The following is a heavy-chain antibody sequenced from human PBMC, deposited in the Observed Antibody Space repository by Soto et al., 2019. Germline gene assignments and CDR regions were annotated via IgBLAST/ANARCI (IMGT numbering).Heavy chain of an antibody. Sequence: EVQLLESGGGLVQPGGSLRLSCAASGFSFSTYAMSWVRQAPGKGLEWVSTVGRGDSTFYADSVRGRFTISRDNSNNALFLQMNSLRADDTALYYCARDGSYDFWSGRNYYYYGMDVWGQGTTVTVSS. CDR3: ARDGSYDFWSGRNYYYYGMDV. D-gene: IGHD3-3*01. CDR2: VGRGDST. V-gene: IGHV3-23*01. CDR1: GFSFSTYA. J-gene: IGHJ6*02.